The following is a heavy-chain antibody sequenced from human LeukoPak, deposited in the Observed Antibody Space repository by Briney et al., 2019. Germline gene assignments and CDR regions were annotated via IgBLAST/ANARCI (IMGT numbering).Heavy chain of an antibody. Sequence: ASVKVSCKVSGYTLTELSMHWVRQAPGKGLEWLGGFDPEDGETIYAQKFQGRVTMTEDTSTDTAYMELSSLRFEDTAVYYCATVPQEATGAKFDYWGQGTLVTVSS. CDR2: FDPEDGET. J-gene: IGHJ4*02. CDR3: ATVPQEATGAKFDY. V-gene: IGHV1-24*01. CDR1: GYTLTELS. D-gene: IGHD4/OR15-4a*01.